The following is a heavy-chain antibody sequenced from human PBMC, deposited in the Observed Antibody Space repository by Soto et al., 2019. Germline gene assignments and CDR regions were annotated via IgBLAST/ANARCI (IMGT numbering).Heavy chain of an antibody. J-gene: IGHJ6*02. V-gene: IGHV1-69*13. D-gene: IGHD1-7*01. CDR3: AGPPELTRIYYYYGMDV. Sequence: SVKIACEAYGKSVSLYAISCIKQAPGQGLEWMGGIIPIFGTANYAQKFQGRVTITADESTSTAYMELSSLRSEDTAVYYCAGPPELTRIYYYYGMDVWGQGTTVTVSS. CDR1: GKSVSLYA. CDR2: IIPIFGTA.